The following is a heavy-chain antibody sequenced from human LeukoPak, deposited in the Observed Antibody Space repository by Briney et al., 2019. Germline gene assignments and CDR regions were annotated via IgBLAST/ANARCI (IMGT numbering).Heavy chain of an antibody. CDR1: GYTFTGYY. Sequence: ASVKVSCKASGYTFTGYYIHWVRQAPGQGLEWMGWINPNSGDANYAQKFQGEVTMTRDTSISTAYMELSRLRSDDTAVYYCARGVTGIYYYYYMDVWGKGTTVTVSS. CDR2: INPNSGDA. CDR3: ARGVTGIYYYYYMDV. J-gene: IGHJ6*03. D-gene: IGHD3-10*01. V-gene: IGHV1-2*02.